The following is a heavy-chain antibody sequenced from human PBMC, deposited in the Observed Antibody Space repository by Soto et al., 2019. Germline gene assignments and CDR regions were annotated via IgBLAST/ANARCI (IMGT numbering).Heavy chain of an antibody. J-gene: IGHJ4*02. CDR1: GNIFTSQY. Sequence: QVQLVQSGAEVKKPGASVKVSCKVSGNIFTSQYMHWVRLAPGQGLEWMAMINPSGGRTSYAQMFQGRVTMTRDTSTSTVHMELSSLRSEDTAVYYCFRDVGDWGQGTLVTVSS. D-gene: IGHD3-3*01. CDR3: FRDVGD. CDR2: INPSGGRT. V-gene: IGHV1-46*03.